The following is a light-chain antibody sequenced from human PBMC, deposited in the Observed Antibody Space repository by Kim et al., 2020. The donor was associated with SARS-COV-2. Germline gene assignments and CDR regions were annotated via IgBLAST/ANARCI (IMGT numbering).Light chain of an antibody. J-gene: IGLJ3*02. CDR1: SGHSNNA. V-gene: IGLV4-69*01. CDR2: VNSDGSH. Sequence: AVKLTCTLTSGHSNNASAVHQQQAEEGPRFLMRVNSDGSHIKGDGIPDRFSGSSSGTERYLTISSLQSEDEADYYCHTWAAGVRVFGGGTKVTVL. CDR3: HTWAAGVRV.